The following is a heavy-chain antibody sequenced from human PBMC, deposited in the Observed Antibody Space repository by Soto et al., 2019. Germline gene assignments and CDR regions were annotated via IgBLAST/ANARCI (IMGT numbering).Heavy chain of an antibody. CDR1: GGTFSSYA. V-gene: IGHV1-69*01. CDR2: IIPIFGTA. Sequence: QVQLVQSGAEVKKPGSSVKVSCKASGGTFSSYAISWVRQAPGQGLEWMGGIIPIFGTANYAQKFQGRVTITADESTSTAYMELSRLRSEDTAVYYCARGYSSTGYPGWYFDLWGRGTLVTVSS. D-gene: IGHD6-13*01. J-gene: IGHJ2*01. CDR3: ARGYSSTGYPGWYFDL.